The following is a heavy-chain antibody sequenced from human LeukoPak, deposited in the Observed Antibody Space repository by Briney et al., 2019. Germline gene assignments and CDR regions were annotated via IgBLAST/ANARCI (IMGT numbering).Heavy chain of an antibody. V-gene: IGHV3-21*01. D-gene: IGHD3-10*01. Sequence: PGGSLRFSCAASGFTFTTYNMNWVRQAPGKGLDWVSSINSRSIYIYYADSVKGRFTISRDNAKNSLYLQMNSLRAEDMAVYYCARSTGSGTDLDFWGQGTLVTVSS. CDR3: ARSTGSGTDLDF. CDR2: INSRSIYI. CDR1: GFTFTTYN. J-gene: IGHJ4*02.